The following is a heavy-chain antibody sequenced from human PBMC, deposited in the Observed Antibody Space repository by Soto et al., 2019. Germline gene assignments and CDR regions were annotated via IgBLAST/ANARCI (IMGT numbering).Heavy chain of an antibody. D-gene: IGHD3-16*01. J-gene: IGHJ4*01. CDR3: ARSPGGFTVATYFFDY. CDR2: IDWDDDK. CDR1: GFSLSSKGMR. V-gene: IGHV2-70*04. Sequence: SGPTLVNPTQTLTLTCTFSGFSLSSKGMRVSWIRQPPGKALEWLARIDWDDDKFYSPSLRTRLAISKGTSKNQVVLTMTNVDPMDTATYYCARSPGGFTVATYFFDYWRHGTLVTVSS.